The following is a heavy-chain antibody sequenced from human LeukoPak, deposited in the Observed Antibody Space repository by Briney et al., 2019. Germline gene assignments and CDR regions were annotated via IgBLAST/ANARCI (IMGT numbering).Heavy chain of an antibody. V-gene: IGHV3-13*01. CDR3: ARDRGTDLLWFGELLPTHNWFDP. CDR1: GFTFSNYD. CDR2: IAIGGET. J-gene: IGHJ5*02. D-gene: IGHD3-10*01. Sequence: GGSLRLSCAASGFTFSNYDMHWVRQPTGKGLEWVAAIAIGGETYYPASVEGRFTISRDNAKNSLYLQMNSLRAEDTAVYYCARDRGTDLLWFGELLPTHNWFDPWGQGTLVTVSS.